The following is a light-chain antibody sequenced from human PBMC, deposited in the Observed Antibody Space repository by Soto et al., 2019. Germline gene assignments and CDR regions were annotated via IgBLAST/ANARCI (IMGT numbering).Light chain of an antibody. CDR3: QQYDTSPVA. CDR1: QSVSSNY. V-gene: IGKV3-20*01. J-gene: IGKJ3*01. CDR2: GAS. Sequence: EMVLTQSPGTLSLSPGQSATLSCRASQSVSSNYLAWYQQKSGQTPRLLIYGASSRATGIPDRFSGSGSGTDFTLTISRLEPEDFAVYYCQQYDTSPVAFGPGTKVDIK.